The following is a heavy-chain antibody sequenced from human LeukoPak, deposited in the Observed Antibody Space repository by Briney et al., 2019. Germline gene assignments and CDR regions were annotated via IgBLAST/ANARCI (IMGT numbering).Heavy chain of an antibody. CDR3: ARSTYCSGGSCYDYFDY. J-gene: IGHJ4*02. CDR2: IIPILGIA. V-gene: IGHV1-69*04. Sequence: VASVKVSCKASGGTFSSYAISWVRQAPGQRLEWMTRIIPILGIANYAQKFQGRVTITADKSTSTAYMELSSLRSEDTAVYYCARSTYCSGGSCYDYFDYWGQGTLVTVSS. CDR1: GGTFSSYA. D-gene: IGHD2-15*01.